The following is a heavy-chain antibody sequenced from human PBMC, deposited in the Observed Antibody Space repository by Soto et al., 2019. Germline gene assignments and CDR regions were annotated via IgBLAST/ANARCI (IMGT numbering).Heavy chain of an antibody. V-gene: IGHV1-18*04. Sequence: QVQLVQSGGEVKKPGASVKVSCKASGYTFTSYGISWVRQVPGQGLEWMGWISAYNRKTIYAQNFQGRITMTTDTSTSTAYMELRSLSSDDTAVYYCARGSMMVHRGAAFDFWGQGTMVTVSS. CDR2: ISAYNRKT. CDR3: ARGSMMVHRGAAFDF. CDR1: GYTFTSYG. J-gene: IGHJ3*01. D-gene: IGHD3-16*01.